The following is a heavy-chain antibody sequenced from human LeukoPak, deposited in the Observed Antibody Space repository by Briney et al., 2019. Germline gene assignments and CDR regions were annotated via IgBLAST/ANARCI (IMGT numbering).Heavy chain of an antibody. V-gene: IGHV3-66*01. D-gene: IGHD6-13*01. J-gene: IGHJ4*02. Sequence: GGSLRLSCAASGFTVSSNYMSWVRQAPGKGLEWVSVIYSGGSTYYADSVKGRFTISRDNSKNTLYLQMNSLRAEDTAVYYCARDVGSSWYNPTGYWGQRTLVTVSS. CDR3: ARDVGSSWYNPTGY. CDR1: GFTVSSNY. CDR2: IYSGGST.